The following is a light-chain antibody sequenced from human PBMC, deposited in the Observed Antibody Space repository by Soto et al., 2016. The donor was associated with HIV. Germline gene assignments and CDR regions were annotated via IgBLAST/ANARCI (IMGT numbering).Light chain of an antibody. V-gene: IGKV1-5*03. CDR1: QSISPW. CDR2: ETS. Sequence: DTQMTQSPSTLSASVGDTVTITCRASQSISPWLAWYQQKPGKAPKLLIYETSTLESGVPSRFSGFGSATEFTLTISSLQPDDFGTYYCQQYDSYPYTFGQGTKGGDRT. CDR3: QQYDSYPYT. J-gene: IGKJ2*01.